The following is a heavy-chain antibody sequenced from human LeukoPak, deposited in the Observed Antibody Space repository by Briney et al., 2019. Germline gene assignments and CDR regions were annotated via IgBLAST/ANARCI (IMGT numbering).Heavy chain of an antibody. D-gene: IGHD3-10*01. V-gene: IGHV3-30*03. Sequence: GGSLRLSCAASGFTFNNYGMHWVRQAPGKGLEWVALISFDGYSQGYTDSVKGRFNISRDNSRNTLYLQMNSLRAEDTAVYYCARGSRFDYWGQGTLVTVSS. CDR3: ARGSRFDY. J-gene: IGHJ4*02. CDR2: ISFDGYSQ. CDR1: GFTFNNYG.